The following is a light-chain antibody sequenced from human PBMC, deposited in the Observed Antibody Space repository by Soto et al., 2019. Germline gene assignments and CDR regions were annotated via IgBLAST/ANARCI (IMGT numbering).Light chain of an antibody. V-gene: IGLV2-14*01. CDR2: DVS. CDR3: SSYTTTSTWV. Sequence: QSALTQPASVSGSPGQSITISCTGTITDVGSSNYVSWYKQHPGKATKLMIYDVSNRPSGVSNRFSGSKSGNTASLTISGLQAEDEADYYCSSYTTTSTWVFGGGTKVTVL. J-gene: IGLJ2*01. CDR1: ITDVGSSNY.